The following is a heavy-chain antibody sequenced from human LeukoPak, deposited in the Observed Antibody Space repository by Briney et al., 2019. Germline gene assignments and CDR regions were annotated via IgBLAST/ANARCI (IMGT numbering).Heavy chain of an antibody. CDR3: ARDQTNFDY. CDR2: IYYSGST. CDR1: GGSISSSSYY. Sequence: SETLSLTCTVSGGSISSSSYYWGWIRQPPGKGLEWIGSIYYSGSTYYNPSLKSRVTISVDTSKNQFPLKLSSVTAADTAVYYCARDQTNFDYWGQGTLVTVSS. J-gene: IGHJ4*02. D-gene: IGHD1-7*01. V-gene: IGHV4-39*06.